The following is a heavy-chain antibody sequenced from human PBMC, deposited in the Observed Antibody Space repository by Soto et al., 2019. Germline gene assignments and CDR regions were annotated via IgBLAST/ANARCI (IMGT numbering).Heavy chain of an antibody. V-gene: IGHV4-4*02. CDR2: IHHSGST. D-gene: IGHD3-16*01. CDR1: GGSINAY. Sequence: QVQLQESGPGLVQPSGTLSLTCTVSGGSINAYWSWVRQPPGKGLEWIGEIHHSGSTKYNLSLKSRVTISKAKSKNQFSLNLSSVTAADTAVYYCARHGGFYFDYWGQGTLVTVSS. CDR3: ARHGGFYFDY. J-gene: IGHJ4*02.